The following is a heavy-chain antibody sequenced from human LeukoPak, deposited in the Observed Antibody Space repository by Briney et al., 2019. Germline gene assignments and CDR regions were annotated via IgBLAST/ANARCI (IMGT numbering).Heavy chain of an antibody. J-gene: IGHJ4*02. Sequence: GGSLRLSCAVSGFTFSDHYMDRVRQAPGKGLEWVGRSRNRAKSYTTDYAASVKGRFTISRDDSKSTLYLQMNSLETEDTAVYYCSRDATGDHWGQGTLVSVSS. V-gene: IGHV3-72*01. CDR3: SRDATGDH. CDR2: SRNRAKSYTT. CDR1: GFTFSDHY.